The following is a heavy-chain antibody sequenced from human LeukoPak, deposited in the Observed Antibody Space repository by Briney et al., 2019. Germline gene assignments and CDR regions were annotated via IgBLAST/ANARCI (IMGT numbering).Heavy chain of an antibody. J-gene: IGHJ5*02. D-gene: IGHD3-22*01. CDR2: INPNSGGT. Sequence: ASVKVSCKASGYTFTGYYMHWVRQAPGQGLEWMGWINPNSGGTNYAQKFQGRVTITADKSTSTAYMELSSLRSEDTAVYYCARDNYYYDSSGYYPQTNWFDPWGQGTLVTVSS. CDR3: ARDNYYYDSSGYYPQTNWFDP. V-gene: IGHV1-2*02. CDR1: GYTFTGYY.